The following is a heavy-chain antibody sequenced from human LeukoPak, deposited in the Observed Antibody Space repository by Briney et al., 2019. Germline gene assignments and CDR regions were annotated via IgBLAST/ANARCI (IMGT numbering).Heavy chain of an antibody. CDR2: IHRSGSP. Sequence: SETLSLTCTVSLDFTTSNFWSWVRQPPGKGLEWIGEIHRSGSPNYNPSLQSRVTISIDRSRNQIALELSSVSAADTALYYCAREILGGFNPGAYWGQGTLDTVSS. D-gene: IGHD3-10*01. CDR3: AREILGGFNPGAY. J-gene: IGHJ4*02. CDR1: LDFTTSNF. V-gene: IGHV4-4*02.